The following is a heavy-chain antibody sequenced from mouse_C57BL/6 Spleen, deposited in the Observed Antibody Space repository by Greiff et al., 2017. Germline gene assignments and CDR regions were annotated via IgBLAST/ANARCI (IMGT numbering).Heavy chain of an antibody. CDR3: ARRSSPVRYGAMDY. CDR1: GYTFTDYN. V-gene: IGHV1-18*01. Sequence: EVHLVESGPELVKPGASVEIPCKASGYTFTDYNMDWVKQSHGKSLEWIGDINPNNGGTIYNQKFKGKATLTVDKSSSTAYMELRSLTSEDTAVYYCARRSSPVRYGAMDYGGQGTSVTVSS. D-gene: IGHD1-1*01. J-gene: IGHJ4*01. CDR2: INPNNGGT.